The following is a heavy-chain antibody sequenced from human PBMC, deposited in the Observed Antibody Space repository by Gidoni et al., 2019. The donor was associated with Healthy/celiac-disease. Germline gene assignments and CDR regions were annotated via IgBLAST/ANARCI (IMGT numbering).Heavy chain of an antibody. Sequence: QVQLVESGGGLVKPGGSLRLSCAASGFTFSDYYMSWIRQAPGKGLEWVAYISSSSSYTNYADSVKGRFTISRDNAKNSLYLQMNSLRAEDTAVYYCARDLGGYDYTLVDYWGQGTLVTVSS. J-gene: IGHJ4*02. CDR2: ISSSSSYT. V-gene: IGHV3-11*05. CDR3: ARDLGGYDYTLVDY. D-gene: IGHD5-12*01. CDR1: GFTFSDYY.